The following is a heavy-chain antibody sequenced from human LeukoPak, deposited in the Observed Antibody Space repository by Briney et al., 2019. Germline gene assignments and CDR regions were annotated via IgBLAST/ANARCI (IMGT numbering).Heavy chain of an antibody. V-gene: IGHV4-59*01. CDR1: GGSIRSYY. CDR2: IYYSGST. J-gene: IGHJ4*02. CDR3: ARDSSRGAFDY. Sequence: PSETLSLTCTVSGGSIRSYYWSWIRQPPGKGLEWIGYIYYSGSTNYNPSLKSRVTISVDTSKNQFSLKLSSVTAADTAVYYCARDSSRGAFDYWGQGTLVTVSS.